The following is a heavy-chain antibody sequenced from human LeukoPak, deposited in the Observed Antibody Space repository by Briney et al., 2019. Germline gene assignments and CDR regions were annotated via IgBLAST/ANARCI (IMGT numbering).Heavy chain of an antibody. CDR3: AKDSTSTYSSSWYIPWFDP. V-gene: IGHV3-23*01. CDR1: GSTFSSYA. Sequence: GGSLRLSCAASGSTFSSYAMSWVRQAPGKGLEWVSAISGSGGSTYYADSVKGRFTISRDNSKNTLYLQMNSLRAEDTAVYYCAKDSTSTYSSSWYIPWFDPWGQGTLVTVSS. CDR2: ISGSGGST. J-gene: IGHJ5*02. D-gene: IGHD6-13*01.